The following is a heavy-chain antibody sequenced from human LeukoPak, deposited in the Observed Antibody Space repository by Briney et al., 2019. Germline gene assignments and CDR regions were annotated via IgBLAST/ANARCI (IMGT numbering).Heavy chain of an antibody. CDR1: GFPFSDYV. V-gene: IGHV3-33*01. J-gene: IGHJ6*03. CDR3: ARRVGAVAGRSYYYMDV. D-gene: IGHD6-19*01. CDR2: IRYDGNNK. Sequence: GGSLRLSCAASGFPFSDYVMHWVRQAPGKGLGWVAVIRYDGNNKYYADSVKGRFTISRDNAKNSLYLQMNSLRAEDTALYYCARRVGAVAGRSYYYMDVWGKGTTVTVSS.